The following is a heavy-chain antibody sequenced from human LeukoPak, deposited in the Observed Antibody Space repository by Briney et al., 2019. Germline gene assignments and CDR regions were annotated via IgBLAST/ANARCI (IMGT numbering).Heavy chain of an antibody. V-gene: IGHV1-46*01. J-gene: IGHJ4*02. CDR3: ARDQEGFDY. CDR1: GYTFTSNY. CDR2: IYPRDGST. Sequence: ASVKVTCKASGYTFTSNYIHWVRQAPGQGLEWMGMIYPRDGSTSYAQKFQGRVTVTRDTSTSAVHMELSGLRSEDTAVYYCARDQEGFDYWGQGTLVTVSS.